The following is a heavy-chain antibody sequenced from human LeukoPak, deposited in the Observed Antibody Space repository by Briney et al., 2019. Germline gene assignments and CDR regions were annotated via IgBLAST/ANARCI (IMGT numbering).Heavy chain of an antibody. CDR2: ISGSGGST. J-gene: IGHJ1*01. V-gene: IGHV3-23*01. Sequence: PGGSLRLSCAASGFTFSSYAMSWVRQAPGKGLEWVSAISGSGGSTYYADSVKGRFTISRDNSKNTLYLQMNSLRAEDTAVYYCAKGAYCGGDCYWEGPEYFQHWGQGTLVTVSS. CDR1: GFTFSSYA. CDR3: AKGAYCGGDCYWEGPEYFQH. D-gene: IGHD2-21*01.